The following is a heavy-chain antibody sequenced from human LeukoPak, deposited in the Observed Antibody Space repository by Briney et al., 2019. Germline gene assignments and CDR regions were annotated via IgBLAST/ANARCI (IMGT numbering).Heavy chain of an antibody. CDR2: IWSDSTNK. Sequence: GSLRLSCAASGFTFSTYAMHWVRQAPGKGLEWVAVIWSDSTNKYYADSVRGRFTISRDNSKNTLYLQMSSLRAEDTAMYYCARDRLTTVTTFRFDYWGQGTLVTVSS. V-gene: IGHV3-33*01. CDR3: ARDRLTTVTTFRFDY. J-gene: IGHJ4*02. D-gene: IGHD4-17*01. CDR1: GFTFSTYA.